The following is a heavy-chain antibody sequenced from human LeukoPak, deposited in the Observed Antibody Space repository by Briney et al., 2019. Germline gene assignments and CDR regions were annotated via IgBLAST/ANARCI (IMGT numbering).Heavy chain of an antibody. D-gene: IGHD4-11*01. CDR2: IYSSGST. J-gene: IGHJ3*02. CDR1: GGSVSSGSDY. Sequence: SQTLSLTCTVSGGSVSSGSDYWSWLRQPAGKGLEWIGRIYSSGSTNYNPSLKSRVTISVDTSQNQFSLKLSSVTAADSAVYYCARVNVTTAVNDAFDIWGHGTMVTVSS. V-gene: IGHV4-61*02. CDR3: ARVNVTTAVNDAFDI.